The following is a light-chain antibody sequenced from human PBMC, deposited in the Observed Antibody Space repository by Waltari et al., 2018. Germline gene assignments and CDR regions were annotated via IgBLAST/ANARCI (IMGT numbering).Light chain of an antibody. Sequence: QSALTQPASVSGSPGQSITISCTGTSSDIGYYNLVSWYQHLPGKAPNVMIYEVTKRPSRVSHLFPGSKSGNTASLTISGVQAEDEGHYYCCSYAGSGTWVFGGGTKLTVL. CDR1: SSDIGYYNL. CDR3: CSYAGSGTWV. J-gene: IGLJ3*02. V-gene: IGLV2-23*02. CDR2: EVT.